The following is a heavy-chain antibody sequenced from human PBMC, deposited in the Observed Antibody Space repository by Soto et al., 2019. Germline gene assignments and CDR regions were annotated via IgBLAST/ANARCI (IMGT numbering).Heavy chain of an antibody. J-gene: IGHJ3*02. CDR3: AAGYYYDRSGYPPWIHDAFDI. CDR2: IVVGSGNT. D-gene: IGHD3-22*01. Sequence: ASVKVSCKASGFTFTSSAVQWVRQARGQRLEWIGWIVVGSGNTNYAQKFQERVTITRDMSTSTAYMELSSLRSEDTAGYYCAAGYYYDRSGYPPWIHDAFDIWG. CDR1: GFTFTSSA. V-gene: IGHV1-58*01.